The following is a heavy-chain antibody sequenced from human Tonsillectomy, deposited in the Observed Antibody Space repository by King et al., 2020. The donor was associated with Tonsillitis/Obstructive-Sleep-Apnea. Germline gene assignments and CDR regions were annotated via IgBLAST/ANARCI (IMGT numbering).Heavy chain of an antibody. CDR1: GFTFSSYA. CDR3: AGDLIVVVVGATLVDY. V-gene: IGHV3-30*01. Sequence: VQLVESGGGVVQPWRSLRLSFAASGFTFSSYAMHWVRQAPGNGLEWVAVISYDGRNKYYADSVKGRFTISRDNSKNTLYLQMNSLIAEDTAVYYCAGDLIVVVVGATLVDYWGQGTLVTVSS. J-gene: IGHJ4*02. D-gene: IGHD2-15*01. CDR2: ISYDGRNK.